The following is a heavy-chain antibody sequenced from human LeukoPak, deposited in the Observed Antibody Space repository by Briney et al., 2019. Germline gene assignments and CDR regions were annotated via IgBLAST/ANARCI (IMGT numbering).Heavy chain of an antibody. J-gene: IGHJ4*02. CDR3: ARDNQYCGGGCYSDY. CDR1: GFTFSDYY. CDR2: ISSSSSYT. V-gene: IGHV3-11*05. D-gene: IGHD2-21*02. Sequence: GGSLRLSCAASGFTFSDYYMSWIRQAPGKGLEWVSYISSSSSYTNYADSVKGRFTISRDNAKNSLYLQMNSLRAEDTAVYYCARDNQYCGGGCYSDYWGQGTLVTVSS.